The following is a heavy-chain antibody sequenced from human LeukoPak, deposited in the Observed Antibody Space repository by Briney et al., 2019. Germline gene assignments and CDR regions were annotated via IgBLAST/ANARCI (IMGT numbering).Heavy chain of an antibody. CDR1: GFTFSSYS. D-gene: IGHD5-24*01. Sequence: GGSLRLSCTASGFTFSSYSMNWVRQAPGKGLEWVSYISSSTSTIYYADSVKGRFTISRDNAKNSLYLQMNSLRDEDTAVYYCARAGGDGYNPMWDYWGQGTLVTVSS. V-gene: IGHV3-48*02. CDR2: ISSSTSTI. J-gene: IGHJ4*02. CDR3: ARAGGDGYNPMWDY.